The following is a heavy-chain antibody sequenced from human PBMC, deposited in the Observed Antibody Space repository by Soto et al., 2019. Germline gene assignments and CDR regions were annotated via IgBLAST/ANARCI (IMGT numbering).Heavy chain of an antibody. J-gene: IGHJ5*02. CDR1: GFTFSSYW. CDR2: INSDGSST. Sequence: PGGSLRLSCAASGFTFSSYWMHWVRQAPGKWLVWVSRINSDGSSTSYADSVKGRSTISRDNAKNTLYLQMNSLRAEDTAVYYCARVKGFWFDPWGQGXLVTVSS. CDR3: ARVKGFWFDP. V-gene: IGHV3-74*01.